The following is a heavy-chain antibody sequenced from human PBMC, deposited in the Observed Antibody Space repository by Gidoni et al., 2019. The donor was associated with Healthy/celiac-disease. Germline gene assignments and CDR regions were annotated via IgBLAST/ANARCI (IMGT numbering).Heavy chain of an antibody. J-gene: IGHJ5*02. V-gene: IGHV4-39*01. CDR3: ARGRKSNWFDP. CDR2: IYYSGST. Sequence: QLQLQESGPGLVKPSETLSLTCTVSGGSISSRSYYWGWIRQPPGKGLAWIGSIYYSGSTYYNPSLKSRVTISVDTSKNQFSLKLSSVTAADTAVYYCARGRKSNWFDPWGQGTLVTVSS. CDR1: GGSISSRSYY.